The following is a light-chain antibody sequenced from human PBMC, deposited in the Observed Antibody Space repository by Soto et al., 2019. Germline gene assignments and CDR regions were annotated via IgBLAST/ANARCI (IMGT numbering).Light chain of an antibody. CDR1: QSVSSD. Sequence: EIGMTQSPATLSLSPGERATLSCRASQSVSSDLAWYQQKPGQAPRLLIYGASTRATGIPARFSGSGSGTDFTLTISSLQSEDFALYYCQQYNNWPPWTFSQGTKVDIK. CDR3: QQYNNWPPWT. CDR2: GAS. V-gene: IGKV3-15*01. J-gene: IGKJ1*01.